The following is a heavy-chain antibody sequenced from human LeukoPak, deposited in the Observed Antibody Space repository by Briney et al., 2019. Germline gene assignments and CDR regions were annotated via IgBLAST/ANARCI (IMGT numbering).Heavy chain of an antibody. J-gene: IGHJ6*03. CDR3: ARGDIVVVPAAIAYPYYYYYMDV. V-gene: IGHV1-69*13. CDR1: GGTFSSYA. Sequence: SVKVSCKASGGTFSSYAISWVRQAPGQGLEWMGGIIPIFGTANYAQKSEGRVTITADESTSTAYMELSSLRSEDTAVYYCARGDIVVVPAAIAYPYYYYYMDVWGKGTTVTVSS. CDR2: IIPIFGTA. D-gene: IGHD2-2*02.